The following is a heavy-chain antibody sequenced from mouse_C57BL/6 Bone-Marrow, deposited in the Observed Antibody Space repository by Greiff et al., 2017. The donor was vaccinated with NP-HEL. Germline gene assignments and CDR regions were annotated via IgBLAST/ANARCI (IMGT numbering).Heavy chain of an antibody. V-gene: IGHV1-50*01. CDR2: IDPSDSYT. Sequence: VQLQQPGAELVKPGASVKLSCKASGYTFTSYWMQWVKQRPGQGLEWIGEIDPSDSYTNYNQKFKGKATLTVDTSSSTAYMQLSSLTSEDSAVYYCARERVILGYYGYYFDYWGQGTTLTVSS. CDR3: ARERVILGYYGYYFDY. J-gene: IGHJ2*01. D-gene: IGHD1-1*01. CDR1: GYTFTSYW.